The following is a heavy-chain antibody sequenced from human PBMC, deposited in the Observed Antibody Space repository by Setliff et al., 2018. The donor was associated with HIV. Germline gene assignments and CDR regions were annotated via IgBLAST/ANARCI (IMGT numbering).Heavy chain of an antibody. J-gene: IGHJ4*02. Sequence: SETLSLTCTVSGGSIRSSSYYWGWLRQPPGKGLEWIGSVYYSGSTYYNPSLESRVTISADMSKNQFSLKLSSVTAADPAVYYCASPASGGSSGQYHYWCQGTLVTVSS. V-gene: IGHV4-39*01. CDR1: GGSIRSSSYY. CDR2: VYYSGST. CDR3: ASPASGGSSGQYHY. D-gene: IGHD6-19*01.